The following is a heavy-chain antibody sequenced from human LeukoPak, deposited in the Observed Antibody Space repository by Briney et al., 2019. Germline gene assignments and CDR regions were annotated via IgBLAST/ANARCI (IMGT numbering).Heavy chain of an antibody. CDR3: ARAMEPNYDSNGCDY. D-gene: IGHD3-22*01. CDR1: GFTFSSYW. CDR2: IKQDGSEK. V-gene: IGHV3-7*01. J-gene: IGHJ4*02. Sequence: SGGSLRLSCVPSGFTFSSYWMSWVRQAPGKGLEWVANIKQDGSEKYYVGSVKGRFIISRDNAKNSLYLQMNSLRAEDTAVYYCARAMEPNYDSNGCDYWGQGTPVTVTS.